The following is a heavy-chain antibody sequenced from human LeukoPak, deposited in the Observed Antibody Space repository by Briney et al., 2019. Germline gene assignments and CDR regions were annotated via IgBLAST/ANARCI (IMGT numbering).Heavy chain of an antibody. CDR1: GGSISSYY. V-gene: IGHV4-4*07. CDR2: IYTSGST. J-gene: IGHJ4*02. Sequence: PSETLSLTCTVSGGSISSYYWSWIRQPAGEGLEWIGRIYTSGSTNYNPSLKSRVTMSVDTSKNQFSLKLSSVTAADTAVYYCAREIPSAYGGNSPLDYWGQGTLVTVSS. CDR3: AREIPSAYGGNSPLDY. D-gene: IGHD4-23*01.